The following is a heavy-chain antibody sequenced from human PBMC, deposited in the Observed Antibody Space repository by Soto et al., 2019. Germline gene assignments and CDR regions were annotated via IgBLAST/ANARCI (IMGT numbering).Heavy chain of an antibody. CDR2: ISGSGGST. J-gene: IGHJ4*02. CDR3: AKGGGGVESYFDY. Sequence: EVQLLESGGGLVQPGGSLRLSCAASGFTFSSYAMNWVRQAPGKGLEWVSTISGSGGSTYYADSVKGRFTISRDNSKNTLYIQMNSLRAEDTALYYCAKGGGGVESYFDYWGQGTLVTVSS. D-gene: IGHD3-16*01. V-gene: IGHV3-23*01. CDR1: GFTFSSYA.